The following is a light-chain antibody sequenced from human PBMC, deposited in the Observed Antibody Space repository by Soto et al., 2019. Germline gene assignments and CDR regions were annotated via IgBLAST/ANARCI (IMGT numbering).Light chain of an antibody. CDR3: QQYSDSSRT. J-gene: IGKJ1*01. V-gene: IGKV1-5*03. CDR1: QSISNW. Sequence: DIQMTQSPSTLSASVGDRVTITCRASQSISNWLAWYQQKPGKAPKLLIYKASNLESGVPSRFSGSGSGTDFTLTINNLQPDDFATYYCQQYSDSSRTFGQGTKVEI. CDR2: KAS.